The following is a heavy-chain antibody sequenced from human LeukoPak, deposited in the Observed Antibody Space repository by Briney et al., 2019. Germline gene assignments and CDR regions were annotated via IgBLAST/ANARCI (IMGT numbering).Heavy chain of an antibody. J-gene: IGHJ4*02. CDR3: ASCGGDCYSRFDY. CDR1: GYSFTSYW. Sequence: GESLKISCKGSGYSFTSYWIGWVRQMPGKGLDGMGIIYPGDSDTRYSPSFQGQVTISADKSISTAYLQWSSLKASDTAMYYCASCGGDCYSRFDYWGQGTLVTVSS. CDR2: IYPGDSDT. D-gene: IGHD2-21*02. V-gene: IGHV5-51*01.